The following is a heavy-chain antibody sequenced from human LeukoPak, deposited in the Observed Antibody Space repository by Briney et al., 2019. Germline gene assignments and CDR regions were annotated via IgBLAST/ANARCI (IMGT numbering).Heavy chain of an antibody. D-gene: IGHD2-15*01. V-gene: IGHV4-59*01. CDR3: VRGNYDDRGYSNAFDI. J-gene: IGHJ3*02. CDR2: IYYNGNT. Sequence: PSETLSLTCTVSGASISSSYWSWVRQPPGKRLEWIGFIYYNGNTNSNPPLKSRVTISVDTSKNQFSLKLSSVTAADTALYYCVRGNYDDRGYSNAFDIWGQGAMVVVSS. CDR1: GASISSSY.